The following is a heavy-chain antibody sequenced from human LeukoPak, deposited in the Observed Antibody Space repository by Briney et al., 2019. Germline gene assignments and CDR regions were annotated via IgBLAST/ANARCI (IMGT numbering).Heavy chain of an antibody. CDR3: AGRQYSSSWYSNYYYYYMDV. CDR2: IIPIFGTA. D-gene: IGHD6-13*01. V-gene: IGHV1-69*13. Sequence: SVKVSCKASGGTFSSYAISWVRQAPGQGLEWMGGIIPIFGTANYAQKFQGRVTITADESTSTAHMELSSLRSEDTAVYYCAGRQYSSSWYSNYYYYYMDVWGKGNTVTVSS. CDR1: GGTFSSYA. J-gene: IGHJ6*03.